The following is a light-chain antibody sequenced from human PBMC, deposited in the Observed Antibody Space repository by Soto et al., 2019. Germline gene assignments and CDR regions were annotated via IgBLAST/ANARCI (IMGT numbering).Light chain of an antibody. CDR1: NRDFGGYNY. J-gene: IGLJ1*01. Sequence: QAVVAPPASRSGAPWQVIPLSFPGNNRDFGGYNYVSWYQQHPGKAPKLMIYDVSNRPSGVSNRFSGSKSGNTASLTISGLQAEDEADYYCSSYTSSSTLYVFGTGTKVTVL. CDR2: DVS. V-gene: IGLV2-14*01. CDR3: SSYTSSSTLYV.